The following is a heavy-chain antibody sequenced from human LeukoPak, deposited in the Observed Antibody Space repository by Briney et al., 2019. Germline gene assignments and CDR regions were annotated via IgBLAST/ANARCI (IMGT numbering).Heavy chain of an antibody. J-gene: IGHJ4*02. Sequence: GGSLRLSCVVSGFTFSSYWMSWVRQAPGKGLEWVANIKGDGSVKSYVDSVKGRFTISRDNAKNSLYLQMNSLRPEDTAVYYCARMYGGYYFDYWGQGTLVTVSS. D-gene: IGHD5-12*01. CDR1: GFTFSSYW. CDR3: ARMYGGYYFDY. CDR2: IKGDGSVK. V-gene: IGHV3-7*03.